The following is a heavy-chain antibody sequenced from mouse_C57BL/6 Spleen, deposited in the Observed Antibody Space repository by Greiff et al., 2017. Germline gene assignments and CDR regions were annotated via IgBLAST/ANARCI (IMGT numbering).Heavy chain of an antibody. V-gene: IGHV1-80*01. J-gene: IGHJ1*03. CDR1: GYAFSSYW. CDR3: AREGGYGSRYFDV. D-gene: IGHD1-1*01. CDR2: IYPGDGDT. Sequence: VQLQQSGAELVKPGASVKISCKASGYAFSSYWMNWVKQRPGKGLEWIGQIYPGDGDTNSNGKFKGKATLTADKSSSTAYMQLSSLTSEDSAVYFCAREGGYGSRYFDVWGTGTTVTVSS.